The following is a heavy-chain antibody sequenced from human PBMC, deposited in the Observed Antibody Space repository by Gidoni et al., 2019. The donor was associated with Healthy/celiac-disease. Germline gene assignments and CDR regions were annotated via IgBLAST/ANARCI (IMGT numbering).Heavy chain of an antibody. CDR2: INTDGSST. Sequence: EVQLVESGGGLVQPGGSLRLSCAASGFTFRRYWMHWVRQAPGKGLVWVSRINTDGSSTSYADSVKGRFTISRDNAKNTLFLQMNSLRAEDTSVYYCARAHDDYNNYNDHYFDYWGQGTLVTVSS. V-gene: IGHV3-74*01. CDR3: ARAHDDYNNYNDHYFDY. D-gene: IGHD4-4*01. J-gene: IGHJ4*02. CDR1: GFTFRRYW.